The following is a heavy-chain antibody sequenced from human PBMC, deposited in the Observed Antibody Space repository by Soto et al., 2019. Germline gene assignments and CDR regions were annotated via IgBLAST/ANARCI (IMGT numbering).Heavy chain of an antibody. J-gene: IGHJ4*02. V-gene: IGHV4-31*07. D-gene: IGHD6-6*01. CDR3: SSAADY. Sequence: QVQLQESGPGLVKASQTLSLICSVSGESISSGGYYWSWIRHHPGKGLEWIGYIYDSESAYYNPTIQSRVTTSMDTSKNHFAMKLSSVTAADPRASSSSSAADYWGQGTLITVSS. CDR2: IYDSESA. CDR1: GESISSGGYY.